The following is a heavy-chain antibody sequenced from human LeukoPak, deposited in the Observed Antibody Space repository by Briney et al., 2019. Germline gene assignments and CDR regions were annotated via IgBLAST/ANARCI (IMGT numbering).Heavy chain of an antibody. Sequence: SESLSLTCTVSGGSISSGGYYCSWIRPHPGKCLEWIGYIHYSGSTYNNPSLKSRAAISLDTSKNHFSLRLSSVTAADTAVYYCARVRYYDSSGHYNAFDIWGQGTMVTVSS. CDR2: IHYSGST. CDR1: GGSISSGGYY. V-gene: IGHV4-31*03. CDR3: ARVRYYDSSGHYNAFDI. D-gene: IGHD3-22*01. J-gene: IGHJ3*02.